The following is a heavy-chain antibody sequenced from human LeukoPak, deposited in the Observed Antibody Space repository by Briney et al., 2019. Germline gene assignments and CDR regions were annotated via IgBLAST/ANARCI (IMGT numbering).Heavy chain of an antibody. CDR2: ISGSGGST. Sequence: GGSLRLSCAASGFTFSSYAMSWVRQAPGKGLEWASAISGSGGSTYYADSVKGRFTISRDNSKNTLYLQMNSLRAEDTAVYYCAKDRPLYYYDSSGYYPTSFDYWGQGTLVTVSS. D-gene: IGHD3-22*01. CDR1: GFTFSSYA. J-gene: IGHJ4*02. CDR3: AKDRPLYYYDSSGYYPTSFDY. V-gene: IGHV3-23*01.